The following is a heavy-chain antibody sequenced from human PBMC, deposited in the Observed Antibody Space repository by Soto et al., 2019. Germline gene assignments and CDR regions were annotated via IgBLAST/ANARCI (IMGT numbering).Heavy chain of an antibody. Sequence: PGESLKISCAASGFSFSSYSMHWVRQAPGKGLAWVSYISSSGTTIYYADSVKGRFTISRDNAKNPLYLQMNSLSVEDTAVYYCARPLLPYATSSEAFDFWDQGTMVTVSS. CDR2: ISSSGTTI. CDR1: GFSFSSYS. D-gene: IGHD6-6*01. V-gene: IGHV3-48*01. CDR3: ARPLLPYATSSEAFDF. J-gene: IGHJ3*01.